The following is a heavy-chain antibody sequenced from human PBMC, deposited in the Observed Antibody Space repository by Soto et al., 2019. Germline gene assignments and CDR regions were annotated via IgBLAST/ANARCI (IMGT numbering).Heavy chain of an antibody. D-gene: IGHD1-26*01. Sequence: GGSLRLSCAASGFTFSTCAMSWVRQAPGKGLEWVSAISGSGGSTYYADSVKGRFTISRDNSKNTLYLQMNSLRAEDTAVYYCAKSRSVGATMPPGYWGQGTLVTVSS. V-gene: IGHV3-23*01. CDR1: GFTFSTCA. CDR2: ISGSGGST. J-gene: IGHJ4*02. CDR3: AKSRSVGATMPPGY.